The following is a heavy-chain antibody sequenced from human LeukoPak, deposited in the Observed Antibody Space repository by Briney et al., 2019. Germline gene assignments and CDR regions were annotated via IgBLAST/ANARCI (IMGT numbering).Heavy chain of an antibody. CDR2: ISSGGSTI. Sequence: PGGSLRLSCAASGFTFSSYEMNWVRQAPGKGLEWVSYISSGGSTIYYADSVKGRFAISRDNAKNSLYLQMNSLRAEDTAVYYCARGPSLYYYYYGMDVWGKGTTVTVSS. J-gene: IGHJ6*04. V-gene: IGHV3-48*03. CDR3: ARGPSLYYYYYGMDV. CDR1: GFTFSSYE.